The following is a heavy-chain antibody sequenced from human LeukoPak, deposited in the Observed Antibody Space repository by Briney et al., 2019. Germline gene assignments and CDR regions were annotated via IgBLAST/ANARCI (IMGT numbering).Heavy chain of an antibody. D-gene: IGHD2-8*01. CDR1: GFTFSNAW. V-gene: IGHV3-15*01. Sequence: GGSLRLSCAASGFTFSNAWMSWVRQAPGKGLEWVGRIKSKTDGGTTDYAAPVKGRFTISRDDSKNTLYLQMNSLKTEDTAVYYCAKDGTSPYPMIPYYFDYWGQGTLVTVSS. CDR3: AKDGTSPYPMIPYYFDY. J-gene: IGHJ4*02. CDR2: IKSKTDGGTT.